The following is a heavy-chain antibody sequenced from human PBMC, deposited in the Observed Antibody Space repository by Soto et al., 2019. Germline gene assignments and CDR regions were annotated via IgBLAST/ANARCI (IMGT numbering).Heavy chain of an antibody. CDR2: IRDSGDT. CDR3: VRQGFGALHGLVDV. D-gene: IGHD3-10*01. J-gene: IGHJ6*02. Sequence: QVQLQESGPGLVKPSETLSLICSDSGGSISSHNWGWIRLPPGKGLEWIGYIRDSGDTSYNPSLTRRATRXLXTXXKELSLKLTSVTAADTAVYYCVRQGFGALHGLVDVWGQGTTVTVSS. CDR1: GGSISSHN. V-gene: IGHV4-59*08.